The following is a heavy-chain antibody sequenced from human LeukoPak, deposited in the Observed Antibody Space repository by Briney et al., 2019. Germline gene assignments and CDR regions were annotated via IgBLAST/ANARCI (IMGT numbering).Heavy chain of an antibody. D-gene: IGHD4-17*01. CDR3: AAYGQDAFDI. V-gene: IGHV3-53*01. J-gene: IGHJ3*02. CDR2: IYSGGNT. CDR1: GFTVGSIY. Sequence: GGSLRLSCAASGFTVGSIYMNWVRPAPGKGLEWVSVIYSGGNTYYADSVKGRFTISRDNSKNTVYLQMNSLRAEDTAVYYCAAYGQDAFDIWGQGTKVTVSS.